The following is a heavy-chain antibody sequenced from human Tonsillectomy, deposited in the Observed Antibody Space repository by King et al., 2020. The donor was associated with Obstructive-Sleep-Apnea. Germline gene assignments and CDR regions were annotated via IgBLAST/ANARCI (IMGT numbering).Heavy chain of an antibody. D-gene: IGHD5-18*01. CDR3: ARGNVDTVIPFDY. Sequence: VQLVQSGAEVKKPGSSVKVSCKASRGTFINYAITWVRQAPGQGLEWMGRIIPIHGMVTYAQKFQGRVTITADKPTSTAYMELSSLRSEDTAVYYCARGNVDTVIPFDYWGQGTLVTVSS. CDR2: IIPIHGMV. J-gene: IGHJ4*02. V-gene: IGHV1-69*04. CDR1: RGTFINYA.